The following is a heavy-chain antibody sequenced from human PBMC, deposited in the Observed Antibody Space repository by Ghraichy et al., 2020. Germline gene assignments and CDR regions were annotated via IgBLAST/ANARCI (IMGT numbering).Heavy chain of an antibody. V-gene: IGHV1-2*02. D-gene: IGHD2-8*01. Sequence: ASVKVSCRTSGYIFSDHYLHWMRQAPGQGFEWMGWISPNTGDTTYAPKFQGRVTMTRNMSISTAYMELSGLRSDDTAVYYCARALGYCTSGNCYPRPRFDPWGQGTLVIVSS. CDR1: GYIFSDHY. J-gene: IGHJ5*02. CDR2: ISPNTGDT. CDR3: ARALGYCTSGNCYPRPRFDP.